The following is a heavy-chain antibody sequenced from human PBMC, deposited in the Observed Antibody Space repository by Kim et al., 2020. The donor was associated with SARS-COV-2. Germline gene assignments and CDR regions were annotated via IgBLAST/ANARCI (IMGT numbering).Heavy chain of an antibody. CDR3: ARARLIWSGYFYAFDI. V-gene: IGHV4-59*13. CDR2: IYYSGST. CDR1: GGSISSYY. Sequence: SETLSLTCTVSGGSISSYYWSWIRQPPGKGLEWIGYIYYSGSTNYNPSLKSRVTISVDTSKNQFSLKLSSVTAADTAVYYCARARLIWSGYFYAFDIWGQGTMVTVSS. D-gene: IGHD3-3*01. J-gene: IGHJ3*02.